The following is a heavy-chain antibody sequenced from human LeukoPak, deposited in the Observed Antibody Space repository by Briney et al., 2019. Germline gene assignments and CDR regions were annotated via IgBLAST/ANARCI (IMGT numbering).Heavy chain of an antibody. CDR1: GFTFNNYA. J-gene: IGHJ3*02. V-gene: IGHV3-23*01. D-gene: IGHD1-26*01. CDR3: AKSRWETYAVRAFDI. Sequence: GGSLRLSCAASGFTFNNYAMGWVRQAPGKGLEWVSTISSSGGRTYYADSVKGRFTFSRDDSKNTLYLQMNSLRAEDTAVYYCAKSRWETYAVRAFDIWGQGTMVTVSS. CDR2: ISSSGGRT.